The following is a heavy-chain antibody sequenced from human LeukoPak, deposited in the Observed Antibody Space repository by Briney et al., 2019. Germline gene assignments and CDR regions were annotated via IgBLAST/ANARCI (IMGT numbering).Heavy chain of an antibody. Sequence: GGSLRLSCAASGFTFSNYGMNWVRQAPGKGLEWVSSIRGSGGNTYYADSVEGRFTISRDNSRNMLYLQMNSLRAEDTAVYYCAREVGATRGLDPWGQGTLVTVSS. J-gene: IGHJ5*02. V-gene: IGHV3-23*01. CDR3: AREVGATRGLDP. D-gene: IGHD1-26*01. CDR2: IRGSGGNT. CDR1: GFTFSNYG.